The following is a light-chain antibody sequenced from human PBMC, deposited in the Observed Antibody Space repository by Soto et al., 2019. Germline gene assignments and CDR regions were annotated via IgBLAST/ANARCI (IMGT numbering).Light chain of an antibody. CDR3: QQYSDWPPWT. J-gene: IGKJ1*01. V-gene: IGKV3-15*01. CDR1: ENINNR. CDR2: GAS. Sequence: EVVMTQSLATLSVSPGERATLSCRASENINNRLAWYQQTPGQAPRLLIYGASTRATGIPDRFRGSGSGREFTLTIGSLQSEDFAVYYCQQYSDWPPWTFGQGTKVEIK.